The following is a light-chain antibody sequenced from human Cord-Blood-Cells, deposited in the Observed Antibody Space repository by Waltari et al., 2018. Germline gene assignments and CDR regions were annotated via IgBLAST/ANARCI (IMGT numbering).Light chain of an antibody. J-gene: IGLJ2*01. CDR2: EGS. CDR3: CSYAGSVV. Sequence: QSALTQPASVSGSPGQSITIPCTGTSSHVGSYNLVSWYQQHTGKAPNLMIYEGSKRPSGVSNRFSGSKSGNTASLTISGLQAEDEADYYCCSYAGSVVFGGGTKLTVL. CDR1: SSHVGSYNL. V-gene: IGLV2-23*01.